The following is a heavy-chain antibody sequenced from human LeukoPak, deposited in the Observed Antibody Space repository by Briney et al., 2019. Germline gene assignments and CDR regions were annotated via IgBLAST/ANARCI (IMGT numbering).Heavy chain of an antibody. CDR2: IYTSGST. D-gene: IGHD6-13*01. CDR3: ARDGHHSSSWYGAWYYYGMDV. J-gene: IGHJ6*02. V-gene: IGHV4-4*07. Sequence: SETLSLTCTVSGGSISSYYWSWIQQPAGKGLEWIGRIYTSGSTNYNPSLKSRVTMSVDTSKNQFSLKLSSVTAADTAVYYCARDGHHSSSWYGAWYYYGMDVWGQGTTVTVSS. CDR1: GGSISSYY.